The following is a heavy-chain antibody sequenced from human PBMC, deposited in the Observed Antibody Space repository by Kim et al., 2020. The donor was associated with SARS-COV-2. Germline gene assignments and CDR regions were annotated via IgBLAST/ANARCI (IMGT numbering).Heavy chain of an antibody. J-gene: IGHJ4*02. CDR3: AKDVVPAAIGPYDY. V-gene: IGHV3-9*01. D-gene: IGHD2-2*01. Sequence: ADAVNGRFTISRDNAKNSLYLQMNSLRAEDTALYYCAKDVVPAAIGPYDYWGQGTLVTVSS.